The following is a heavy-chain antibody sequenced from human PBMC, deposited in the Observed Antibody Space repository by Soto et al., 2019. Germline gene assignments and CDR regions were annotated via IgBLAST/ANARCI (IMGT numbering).Heavy chain of an antibody. D-gene: IGHD3-10*01. CDR3: ARVNPRGEYLNGFHI. Sequence: QAQLQQWGAGLLKPSETLSLTCAVYGGSFSGYCWTWIRQPPGEGLEWIGEISPSGVTKYKSSLESRVTISLDTSRSQFSLRLMSATAADTAVYYCARVNPRGEYLNGFHIWGQGTMVTVSS. V-gene: IGHV4-34*01. CDR1: GGSFSGYC. J-gene: IGHJ3*02. CDR2: ISPSGVT.